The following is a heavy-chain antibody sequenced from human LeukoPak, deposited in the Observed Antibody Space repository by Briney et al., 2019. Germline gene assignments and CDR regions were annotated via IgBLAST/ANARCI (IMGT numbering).Heavy chain of an antibody. CDR2: ISPYDGDA. J-gene: IGHJ5*02. CDR1: GFSFTTYG. CDR3: VRDYCTNGVCYKEGCFDP. Sequence: ASVKVSCKASGFSFTTYGISWVRQAPGQGLEWMGWISPYDGDANYAQNVQGRFTMARDNSTSTAYMELKSLRSDDTAVYYCVRDYCTNGVCYKEGCFDPWGQGTLVTVSS. V-gene: IGHV1-18*01. D-gene: IGHD2-8*01.